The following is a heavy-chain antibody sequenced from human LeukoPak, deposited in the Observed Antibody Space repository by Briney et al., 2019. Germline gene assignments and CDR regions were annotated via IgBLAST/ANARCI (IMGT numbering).Heavy chain of an antibody. D-gene: IGHD3-3*01. CDR2: INSDGSST. J-gene: IGHJ3*02. V-gene: IGHV3-74*01. Sequence: GGSLRLSCAASGFTFSSYWMHWVRQAPGKGLVWVSRINSDGSSTSYADSVKGRFTISRDNAKNTLYLQMNSLRAEDTAVYYYARDDFTISLGGDAFDIWGQGTMVTVSS. CDR3: ARDDFTISLGGDAFDI. CDR1: GFTFSSYW.